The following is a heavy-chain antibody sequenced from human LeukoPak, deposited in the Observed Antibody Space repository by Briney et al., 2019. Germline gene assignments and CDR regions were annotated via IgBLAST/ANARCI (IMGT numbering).Heavy chain of an antibody. CDR3: ARGHCSGGSCYYYYYYMDA. Sequence: GGSLRLSCAASGFTFSSYWMHWVRQAPGKGLVWVSRINSDGSSTSYADSVKGRFTISRDNAKNTLYLQMNSLRAEDTAVYYCARGHCSGGSCYYYYYYMDAWGKGTTVTVSS. V-gene: IGHV3-74*01. CDR1: GFTFSSYW. J-gene: IGHJ6*03. D-gene: IGHD2-15*01. CDR2: INSDGSST.